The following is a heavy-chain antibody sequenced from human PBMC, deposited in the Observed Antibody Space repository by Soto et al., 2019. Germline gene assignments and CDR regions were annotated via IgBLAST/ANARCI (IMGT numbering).Heavy chain of an antibody. Sequence: EVQLVESGGGLIQPGGSLRLSCAVSGFTVSNNYMSWVRQAPGKGLEGVSVIYSGGYTAYGDSVKGRFTISRDNSKNTPYLQINNLGPHDPALYYWAPHPGGGGYWGQGTLVTVSS. J-gene: IGHJ4*02. CDR2: IYSGGYT. V-gene: IGHV3-53*01. CDR1: GFTVSNNY. CDR3: APHPGGGGY. D-gene: IGHD3-10*01.